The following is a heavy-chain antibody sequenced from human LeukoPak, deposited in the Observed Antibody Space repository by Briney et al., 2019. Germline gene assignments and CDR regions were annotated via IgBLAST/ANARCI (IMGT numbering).Heavy chain of an antibody. D-gene: IGHD3-10*01. Sequence: ASVKVSCKASGYTFTNYDIRWVRQAPGQGLEWMGWIISYNGNTNYAQNLQDRVTMTTDTSTSTAYMELRSLRSDDTAVYYCARASSVLLIDYWGQGTLVTVSS. V-gene: IGHV1-18*01. J-gene: IGHJ4*02. CDR3: ARASSVLLIDY. CDR1: GYTFTNYD. CDR2: IISYNGNT.